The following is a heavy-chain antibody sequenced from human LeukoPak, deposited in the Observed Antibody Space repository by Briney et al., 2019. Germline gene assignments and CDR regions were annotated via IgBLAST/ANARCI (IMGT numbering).Heavy chain of an antibody. V-gene: IGHV3-23*01. J-gene: IGHJ4*02. D-gene: IGHD3-9*01. CDR3: AKWGDYDVLTGYYVSDY. CDR2: ITGSGGNT. Sequence: PSGGSLRLSCAASGFTFSNYAMSWVRQAPGKGLEWVSAITGSGGNTYYADSVKGRFTISRDNSKNTVFLQMNSLRAEDTVVYYCAKWGDYDVLTGYYVSDYWGQGTLVTVSS. CDR1: GFTFSNYA.